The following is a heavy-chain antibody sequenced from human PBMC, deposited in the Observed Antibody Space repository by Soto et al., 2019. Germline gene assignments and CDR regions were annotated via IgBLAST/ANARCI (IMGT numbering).Heavy chain of an antibody. CDR1: GYTFTSYG. CDR2: ISAYNGNT. D-gene: IGHD2-2*01. J-gene: IGHJ4*02. CDR3: ARDSEFYCSSTSCYPHFDY. Sequence: EASVKVSCKASGYTFTSYGISWVRQAPGQGLEWMGWISAYNGNTNYAQKLQGRVTMTTDTSTSTAYMELRSLRSDDTAVYYCARDSEFYCSSTSCYPHFDYWGQGTLVTVPQ. V-gene: IGHV1-18*01.